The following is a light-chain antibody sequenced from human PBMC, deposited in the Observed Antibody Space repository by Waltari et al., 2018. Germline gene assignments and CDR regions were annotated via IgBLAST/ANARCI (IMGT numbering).Light chain of an antibody. CDR3: QQYNSYSRA. V-gene: IGKV1-5*03. Sequence: DIQMTQSPSTLSASVGDRVTITCRASQSISSGLAWYQQKPGKAPKLLVYKASSLESGVPSRCSGSGSGTEFTLTISSLQPDDFATYYCQQYNSYSRAFGQGTKVEIK. CDR1: QSISSG. J-gene: IGKJ1*01. CDR2: KAS.